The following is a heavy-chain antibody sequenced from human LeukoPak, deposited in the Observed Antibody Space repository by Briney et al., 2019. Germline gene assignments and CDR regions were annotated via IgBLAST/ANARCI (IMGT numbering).Heavy chain of an antibody. Sequence: GGSLRLSCAASGFTFSSYWMHWVRQVPGKGLEWVSSISSGSSFTYYADSVKGRFTISRDNAKNSLYLQMNSLGAEDTAVYYCARDSSGSDHFDYWGQGTLVTVSS. J-gene: IGHJ4*02. CDR3: ARDSSGSDHFDY. CDR1: GFTFSSYW. D-gene: IGHD3-10*01. CDR2: ISSGSSFT. V-gene: IGHV3-21*01.